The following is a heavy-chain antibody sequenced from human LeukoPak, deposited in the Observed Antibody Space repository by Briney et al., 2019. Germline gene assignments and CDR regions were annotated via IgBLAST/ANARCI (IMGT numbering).Heavy chain of an antibody. CDR2: ISWNSGSI. V-gene: IGHV3-9*01. CDR1: GFTFDDYA. Sequence: PGGSLRLSCAASGFTFDDYAMHWVRQAPGKGLEWVSGISWNSGSIGYADSVKGRFTISRDNAKNSLYLQMNSLRAEDTALNYCAKANYYDSSGPFDYWGQGTLVTVSS. J-gene: IGHJ4*02. CDR3: AKANYYDSSGPFDY. D-gene: IGHD3-22*01.